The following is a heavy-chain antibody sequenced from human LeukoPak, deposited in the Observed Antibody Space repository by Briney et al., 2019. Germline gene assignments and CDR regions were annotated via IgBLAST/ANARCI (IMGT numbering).Heavy chain of an antibody. CDR3: AKGRTTDF. Sequence: GGSLRLSCAASGFTFSSYAVSWVRQAPGKGLEWVSSISGTVTSTYYADSVKGRFTISRDNSNNTLYLQMNSLRAEDLAVYYCAKGRTTDFWGQGTLVTVSS. CDR1: GFTFSSYA. CDR2: ISGTVTST. D-gene: IGHD1-1*01. V-gene: IGHV3-23*01. J-gene: IGHJ4*02.